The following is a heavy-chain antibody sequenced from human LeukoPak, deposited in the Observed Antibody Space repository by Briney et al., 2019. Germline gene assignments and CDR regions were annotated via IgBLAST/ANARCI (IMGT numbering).Heavy chain of an antibody. J-gene: IGHJ4*02. Sequence: GASVKVSCKASGYTFTSYGISWVRQAPGQGLEWMGWISTYNGNTNYAQKLQGRVTMTTDTSTSTAYMELRSLRSDETAVYYCARDYYDSSGYLDFDYWGQGTLVTVSS. D-gene: IGHD3-22*01. V-gene: IGHV1-18*01. CDR3: ARDYYDSSGYLDFDY. CDR1: GYTFTSYG. CDR2: ISTYNGNT.